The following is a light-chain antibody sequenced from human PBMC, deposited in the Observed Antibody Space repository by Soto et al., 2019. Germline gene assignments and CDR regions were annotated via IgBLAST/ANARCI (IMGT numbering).Light chain of an antibody. CDR3: QKHNSAPPVT. J-gene: IGKJ3*01. CDR2: AAS. V-gene: IGKV1-27*01. CDR1: QGINNY. Sequence: DIQMTQSPSSLSASVGDRVTISCRARQGINNYLAWYQQKPGKAPKLLIYAASTLQSGVPSRFSGSGSGTDVTLTIISLQPEDVATFYCQKHNSAPPVTFGPGTKV.